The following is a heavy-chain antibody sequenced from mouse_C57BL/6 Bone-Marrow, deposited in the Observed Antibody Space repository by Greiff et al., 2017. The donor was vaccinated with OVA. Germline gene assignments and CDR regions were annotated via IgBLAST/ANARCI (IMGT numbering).Heavy chain of an antibody. CDR2: IDPENGDT. V-gene: IGHV14-4*01. J-gene: IGHJ2*01. CDR3: TSYDGDPLLDY. D-gene: IGHD2-3*01. CDR1: GFNIKDDY. Sequence: VQLQQSGAELVRPGASVKLSCTASGFNIKDDYMHWVKQRPEQGLEWIGWIDPENGDTEYASKFQGKATITADTASNTAYLQLSSLTSEDTAVYYCTSYDGDPLLDYWGQGTTLTVSS.